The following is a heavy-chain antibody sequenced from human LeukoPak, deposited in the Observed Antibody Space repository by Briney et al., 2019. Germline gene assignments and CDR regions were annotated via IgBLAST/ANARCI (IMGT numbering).Heavy chain of an antibody. J-gene: IGHJ4*02. Sequence: SETLPLTCTVSSGPIRTSNYYWGWVRQPPGKALEGIGNIFCSGSTYYSPSLKSRLTISLDTSRNQFSLKLNSVTAADTAVYYCARLSGYGWESFYDYWGQGTLVTVSS. CDR1: SGPIRTSNYY. D-gene: IGHD5-12*01. V-gene: IGHV4-39*07. CDR2: IFCSGST. CDR3: ARLSGYGWESFYDY.